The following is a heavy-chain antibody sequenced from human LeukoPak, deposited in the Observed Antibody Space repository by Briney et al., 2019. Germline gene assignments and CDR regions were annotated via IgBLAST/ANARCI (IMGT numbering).Heavy chain of an antibody. Sequence: TGGSLRLSCAASGFTFNNYNMNWVRQAPGKALEWVSSITSSGTYIFYADSVKGRFTISRDNAKNSLYLQMNSLGPEDTAVYYCARDPYSGNYGNYYYYYMDVWGKGTTVTISS. CDR2: ITSSGTYI. D-gene: IGHD1-26*01. CDR3: ARDPYSGNYGNYYYYYMDV. CDR1: GFTFNNYN. J-gene: IGHJ6*03. V-gene: IGHV3-21*01.